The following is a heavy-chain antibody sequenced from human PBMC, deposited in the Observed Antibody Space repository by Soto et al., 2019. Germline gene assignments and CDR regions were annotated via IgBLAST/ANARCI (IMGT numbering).Heavy chain of an antibody. CDR2: IYYSGSP. CDR3: ARHRSYATSHAFDI. Sequence: QLQLQESGPGLVKPSETLSLTCTVSGGSISSSSYYWGWIRQPPGKGLEWIGSIYYSGSPYYNPSPKGRVTKSVNTTNNQVSLKPNSVPAADTAVYYCARHRSYATSHAFDIWGQGTMVTLSS. J-gene: IGHJ3*02. CDR1: GGSISSSSYY. V-gene: IGHV4-39*01. D-gene: IGHD4-17*01.